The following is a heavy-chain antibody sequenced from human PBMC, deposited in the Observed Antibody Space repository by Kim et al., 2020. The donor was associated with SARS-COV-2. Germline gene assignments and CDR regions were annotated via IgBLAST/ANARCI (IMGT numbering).Heavy chain of an antibody. CDR3: ARQKPEYYYYGMDV. CDR1: GGSISSSSYY. V-gene: IGHV4-39*01. J-gene: IGHJ6*02. Sequence: SETLSLTCTVSGGSISSSSYYWGWIRQPPGKGLEWIGSIYYSGSTYYNPSLKSRVTISVDTSKNQFSLKLSSVTAADTAVYYCARQKPEYYYYGMDVWGQGTTVTVSS. CDR2: IYYSGST.